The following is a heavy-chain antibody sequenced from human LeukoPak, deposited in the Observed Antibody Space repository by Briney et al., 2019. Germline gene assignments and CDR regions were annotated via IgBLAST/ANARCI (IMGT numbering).Heavy chain of an antibody. J-gene: IGHJ4*02. V-gene: IGHV4-59*08. CDR1: GGSISSYY. D-gene: IGHD6-13*01. CDR2: IYYSGST. CDR3: ARRGIAAAGTFDY. Sequence: SETLSLTCTVSGGSISSYYWSWIRQPPGKGLEWIGYIYYSGSTNYNPSLKSRVTISVDTSKNQFSLKLSSVTAADTAVYYCARRGIAAAGTFDYWGQGALVTVSS.